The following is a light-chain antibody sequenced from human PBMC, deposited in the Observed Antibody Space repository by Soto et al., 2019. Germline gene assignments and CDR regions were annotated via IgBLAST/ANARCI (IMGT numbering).Light chain of an antibody. J-gene: IGKJ1*01. V-gene: IGKV3-15*01. CDR3: QQYSDWPRT. Sequence: EIVMTQSPATLSVSPGERATLSGRASESVSGNLAWYQQTPGQAPRLLIFGASTRAIGSPARFRGSGSGTQFTLTISSLQSEDFAVYYCQQYSDWPRTFGQGTKVDIK. CDR1: ESVSGN. CDR2: GAS.